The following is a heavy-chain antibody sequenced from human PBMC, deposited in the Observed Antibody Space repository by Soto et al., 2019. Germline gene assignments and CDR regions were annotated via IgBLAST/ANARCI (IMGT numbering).Heavy chain of an antibody. CDR1: GFTFDDYA. J-gene: IGHJ4*02. Sequence: GGSLRLSCAASGFTFDDYAMHWVRQAPGKGLEWVSGISWNSGSIGYADSVKGRFTISRDNAKNSLYLQMNSLRAEDTALYYCAKDSRFLEWLSSGFDYWGEGTLVTVP. V-gene: IGHV3-9*01. CDR2: ISWNSGSI. CDR3: AKDSRFLEWLSSGFDY. D-gene: IGHD3-3*01.